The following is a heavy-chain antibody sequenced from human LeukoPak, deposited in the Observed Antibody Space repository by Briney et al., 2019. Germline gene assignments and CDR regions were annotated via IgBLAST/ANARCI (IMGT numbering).Heavy chain of an antibody. J-gene: IGHJ3*02. CDR2: INPNSGGT. V-gene: IGHV1-2*02. Sequence: GASVKVSCKASGYTFTGYYVHWVRQAPGQGLEWMGWINPNSGGTNYAQKFQGRVTMTRDTSISTAYMELSRLRSDDTAVYYCATSRRYFYDSSGPDAFDIWGQGTMVTVSS. CDR1: GYTFTGYY. D-gene: IGHD3-22*01. CDR3: ATSRRYFYDSSGPDAFDI.